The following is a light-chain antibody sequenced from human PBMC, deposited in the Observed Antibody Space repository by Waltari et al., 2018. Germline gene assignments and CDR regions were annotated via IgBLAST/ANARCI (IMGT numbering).Light chain of an antibody. V-gene: IGLV2-11*01. CDR3: CSYAGSYTYV. Sequence: QSALTQPRSVSGSPGQSVTISRTGTSSDVGGYNYVSWYQQHPGKDPKLMIYDVSKRPSGVPDRFSGSKSGNTASLTISGLQAEDEADYYCCSYAGSYTYVFGTGTKVTVL. J-gene: IGLJ1*01. CDR2: DVS. CDR1: SSDVGGYNY.